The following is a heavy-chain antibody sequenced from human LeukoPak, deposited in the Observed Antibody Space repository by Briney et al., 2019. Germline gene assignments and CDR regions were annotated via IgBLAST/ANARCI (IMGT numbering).Heavy chain of an antibody. V-gene: IGHV3-33*06. J-gene: IGHJ4*02. D-gene: IGHD2-15*01. Sequence: GGSLRLSCAASGFTFSSYGMHWVRQAPGKGLEWVAVIWYDGSHQYYADSVKGRFTISRDNSKNTLDLQMNSLRVEDTAVYFCAKDKDTPATAQPQRGYFGSWGQGTLVTVSS. CDR3: AKDKDTPATAQPQRGYFGS. CDR1: GFTFSSYG. CDR2: IWYDGSHQ.